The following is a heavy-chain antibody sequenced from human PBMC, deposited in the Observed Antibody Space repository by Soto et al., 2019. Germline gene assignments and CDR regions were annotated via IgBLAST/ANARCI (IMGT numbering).Heavy chain of an antibody. V-gene: IGHV3-30-3*01. Sequence: QVQLVESGGGVVQPGRSLRLSCAASGFTFSSYAMHWVRQAPGKGLEWVAVISYDGSNKYYADSVKGRFTISRDNSKNTLYLQMNSLRAEDTAVYYCARERAHYYYCGMDVWGQGTTVTVSS. CDR3: ARERAHYYYCGMDV. CDR2: ISYDGSNK. CDR1: GFTFSSYA. J-gene: IGHJ6*02.